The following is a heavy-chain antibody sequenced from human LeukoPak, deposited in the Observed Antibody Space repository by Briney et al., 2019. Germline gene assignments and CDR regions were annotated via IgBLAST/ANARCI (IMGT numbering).Heavy chain of an antibody. Sequence: ASVKVSCKASGYTFTGYYMHRVRQAPGQGLEWMGWINPNSGGTNYAQKFQGRVTMTRDTSISTAYMELSRLRPDDTAVYYCARDRMGAILYFDSWGQGTLVTVSS. CDR3: ARDRMGAILYFDS. J-gene: IGHJ4*02. V-gene: IGHV1-2*02. D-gene: IGHD1-26*01. CDR2: INPNSGGT. CDR1: GYTFTGYY.